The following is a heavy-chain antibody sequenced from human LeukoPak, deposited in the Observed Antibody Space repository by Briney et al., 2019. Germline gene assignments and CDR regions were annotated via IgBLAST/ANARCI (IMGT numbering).Heavy chain of an antibody. CDR3: ARERDSPDAFDI. CDR2: ISYDGSNK. Sequence: GGSLRLSCAASGFTFSSYAMHWVRQAPGKGLEWVAVISYDGSNKYYADSVKGRFTISRDNSKNTLYLQMNSLRAEDTAVYYCARERDSPDAFDIWGQGTMVTVSS. CDR1: GFTFSSYA. J-gene: IGHJ3*02. D-gene: IGHD2-15*01. V-gene: IGHV3-30*01.